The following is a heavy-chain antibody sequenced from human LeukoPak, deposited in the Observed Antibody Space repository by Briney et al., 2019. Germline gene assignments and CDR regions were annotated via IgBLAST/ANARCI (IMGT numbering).Heavy chain of an antibody. D-gene: IGHD3-9*01. CDR3: AKGRKDFDTNLGPFDS. V-gene: IGHV4-59*01. J-gene: IGHJ4*02. CDR1: GGSISSYY. Sequence: SETLSLTCTVSGGSISSYYWSWIRQSPGKGLEWIGYIYYSAGTIYNPSLKSRVTISVGTSKTQFSLKVTSVTTADTAVYYCAKGRKDFDTNLGPFDSWGQGILVTVSS. CDR2: IYYSAGT.